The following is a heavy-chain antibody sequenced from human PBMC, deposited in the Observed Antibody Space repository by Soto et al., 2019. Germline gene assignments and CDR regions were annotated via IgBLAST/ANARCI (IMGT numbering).Heavy chain of an antibody. D-gene: IGHD2-21*02. CDR3: ARLGDCGGDCYKPYYYYGMDV. V-gene: IGHV4-39*01. Sequence: SETLSLTCTVSGGSISSSSYYWGWIRQPPGKGLEWIGSIYYSGSTYYNPSLKSRVTISVDTSKNQFSLKLSSVTAADTAVYYCARLGDCGGDCYKPYYYYGMDVWGQGTTVTVSS. J-gene: IGHJ6*02. CDR2: IYYSGST. CDR1: GGSISSSSYY.